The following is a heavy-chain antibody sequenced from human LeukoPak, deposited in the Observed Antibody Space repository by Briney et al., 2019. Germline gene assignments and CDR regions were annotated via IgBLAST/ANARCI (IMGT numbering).Heavy chain of an antibody. D-gene: IGHD6-13*01. J-gene: IGHJ5*02. CDR3: AKDLVAAAGTGRWFDP. CDR1: GFTFSSYA. Sequence: PGGSLRLSCAASGFTFSSYAMSWVRQAPGKGLEWVSAISGSGGSTYYADSVKGRFTISRDNSKNTLYLQMNSLRAEDTAVYYCAKDLVAAAGTGRWFDPWGQGTLVTVSS. V-gene: IGHV3-23*01. CDR2: ISGSGGST.